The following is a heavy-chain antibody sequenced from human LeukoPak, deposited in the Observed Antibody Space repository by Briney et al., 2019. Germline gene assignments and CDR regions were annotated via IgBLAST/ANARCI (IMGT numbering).Heavy chain of an antibody. J-gene: IGHJ5*02. CDR1: GASIRNYY. V-gene: IGHV4-59*08. Sequence: PSETLSLTCTVSGASIRNYYWSWIRQSPGKGLEWIGYIYYSGSTNYNPSLESRVAMSVDTSKNQFSLRLSSVTAADTAIYYCARRYSSSWYVGFFDPWGQGTPVTVSS. CDR3: ARRYSSSWYVGFFDP. CDR2: IYYSGST. D-gene: IGHD6-13*01.